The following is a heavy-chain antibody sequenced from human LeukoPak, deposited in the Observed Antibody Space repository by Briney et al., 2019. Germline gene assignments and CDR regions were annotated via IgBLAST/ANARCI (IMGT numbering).Heavy chain of an antibody. V-gene: IGHV3-69-1*01. D-gene: IGHD6-6*01. Sequence: PGGSLRLSCVASGFTFTDHPMNWVRQAPGKGLEWISYIGGDGIAFYADSVKGRFTASKDDARKSMYLQMNSLRAEDTAVYYCAKGSAAARPYYFDYWGQGSLVTVSS. J-gene: IGHJ4*02. CDR2: IGGDGIA. CDR1: GFTFTDHP. CDR3: AKGSAAARPYYFDY.